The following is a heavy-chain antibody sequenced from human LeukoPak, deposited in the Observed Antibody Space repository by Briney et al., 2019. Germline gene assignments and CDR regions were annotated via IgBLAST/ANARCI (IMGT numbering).Heavy chain of an antibody. CDR2: INVDGTAE. J-gene: IGHJ3*02. Sequence: GGSLRLSCAASGFSFSTIYMSWVRQTPGQGLEWVANINVDGTAEYYVDSVKGRFTISRDNAKNSLYLQMNSLRAEDTALYYCARSNYGDYLDAFDIWGQGTMVTVSS. D-gene: IGHD4-17*01. V-gene: IGHV3-7*03. CDR3: ARSNYGDYLDAFDI. CDR1: GFSFSTIY.